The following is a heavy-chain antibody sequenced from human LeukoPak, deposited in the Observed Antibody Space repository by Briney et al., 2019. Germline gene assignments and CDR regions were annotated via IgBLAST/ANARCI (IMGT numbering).Heavy chain of an antibody. CDR3: ARGLVVITEGLFDY. D-gene: IGHD3-22*01. V-gene: IGHV1-69*05. CDR2: IIPIFGTA. J-gene: IGHJ4*02. Sequence: SVKVSRKASGGTLSSYAISWVRQAPGQRLEGMGRIIPIFGTANYAQKFQGRGRITTSEATCTAYMELSSLRSEDTAVYYCARGLVVITEGLFDYWGQGTLVTVSS. CDR1: GGTLSSYA.